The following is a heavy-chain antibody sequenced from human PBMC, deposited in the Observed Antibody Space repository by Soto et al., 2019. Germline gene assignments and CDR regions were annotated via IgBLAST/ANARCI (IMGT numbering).Heavy chain of an antibody. CDR2: IYYSGST. D-gene: IGHD3-3*01. CDR3: ARDAGYYDFWSGYYTSGGMDV. Sequence: QVQLQESGPGLVKPSQTLSLTCTVSGGSISSGDYYWSWIRQPPGKGLEWIGYIYYSGSTYYNPSLKSRVTISVDTSTNQFSLKLSSVTAADTAVYYCARDAGYYDFWSGYYTSGGMDVWGQGTTVTVSS. J-gene: IGHJ6*02. CDR1: GGSISSGDYY. V-gene: IGHV4-30-4*01.